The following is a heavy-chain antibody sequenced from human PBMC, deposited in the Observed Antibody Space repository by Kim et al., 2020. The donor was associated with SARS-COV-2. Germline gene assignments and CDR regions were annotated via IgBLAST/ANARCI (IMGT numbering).Heavy chain of an antibody. D-gene: IGHD3-10*01. V-gene: IGHV4-39*01. CDR2: INYSGST. Sequence: SETLSLTCTASGGSISSSSYYWGWIRQPPGKGLEWIGSINYSGSTYYNSSLKSRVTISVDTSKNQFSLKLSSVTAADTAVYYCASNVLLWSGVSSAPDYWGQGTLITVSS. J-gene: IGHJ4*02. CDR3: ASNVLLWSGVSSAPDY. CDR1: GGSISSSSYY.